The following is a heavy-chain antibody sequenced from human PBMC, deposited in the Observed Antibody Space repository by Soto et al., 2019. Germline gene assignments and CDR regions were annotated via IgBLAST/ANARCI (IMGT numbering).Heavy chain of an antibody. V-gene: IGHV3-23*01. Sequence: GGSLRLSCAACGFISSRYAMSWVRQARGKGLELVSASSGSGGHTYHADSVKGRVTKSRENSKNTLYLQMNSLSGEDTAVYYCAKAQQGFGWLFRVGYYLGRDVWGQGTTVTVSS. CDR1: GFISSRYA. J-gene: IGHJ6*02. CDR2: SSGSGGHT. D-gene: IGHD3-9*01. CDR3: AKAQQGFGWLFRVGYYLGRDV.